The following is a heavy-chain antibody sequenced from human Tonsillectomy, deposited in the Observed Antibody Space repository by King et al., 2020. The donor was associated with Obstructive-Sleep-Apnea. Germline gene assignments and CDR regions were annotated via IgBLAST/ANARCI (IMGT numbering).Heavy chain of an antibody. Sequence: VQLVESGGGLVQPGGSLRLSCAASGFTLSSLSMNWVRQAPGKGLAWVSYISSSITNVFYADSVKGRFTVSRDNAKNSLYLQMNSLTAEDTAVYYCARTGGYSYGSFDYWGQGTLVTVSS. V-gene: IGHV3-48*04. CDR2: ISSSITNV. J-gene: IGHJ4*02. D-gene: IGHD5-18*01. CDR1: GFTLSSLS. CDR3: ARTGGYSYGSFDY.